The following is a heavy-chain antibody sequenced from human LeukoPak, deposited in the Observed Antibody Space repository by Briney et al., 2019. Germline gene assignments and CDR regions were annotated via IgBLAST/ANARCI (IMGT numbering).Heavy chain of an antibody. CDR2: IYYSGST. Sequence: SETLSLTCAVYGGSFSGYYWSRIRQHPGKGLEWIGYIYYSGSTYYNPSLKSRVTISVDTSKNQFSLKLSSVTAADTAVYYCARVIREDFWSGYSSVLDYWGQGTLVTVSS. CDR3: ARVIREDFWSGYSSVLDY. J-gene: IGHJ4*02. CDR1: GGSFSGYY. D-gene: IGHD3-3*01. V-gene: IGHV4-31*11.